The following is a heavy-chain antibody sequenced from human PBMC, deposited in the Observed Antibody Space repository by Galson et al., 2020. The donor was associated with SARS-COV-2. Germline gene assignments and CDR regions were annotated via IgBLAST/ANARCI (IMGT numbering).Heavy chain of an antibody. CDR3: AKGELRFLEWINYPLDY. CDR1: GFTFSSYA. CDR2: ISGSGGST. J-gene: IGHJ4*01. V-gene: IGHV3-23*01. D-gene: IGHD3-3*01. Sequence: GGSLRLSCAASGFTFSSYAMSWVRQAPGKGLEWVSAISGSGGSTYYTDSVKGRFTISRDSSKNTLFLQMNSLRAEDTAVYYCAKGELRFLEWINYPLDYWGQGTLVTVSS.